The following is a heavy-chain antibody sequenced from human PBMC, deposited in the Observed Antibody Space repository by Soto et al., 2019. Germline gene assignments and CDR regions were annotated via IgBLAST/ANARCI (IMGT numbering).Heavy chain of an antibody. V-gene: IGHV1-58*02. CDR1: GFTFTSSA. D-gene: IGHD3-22*01. J-gene: IGHJ4*02. CDR2: IVVGSGNT. CDR3: AAGGSYYDSSGYYHDSHFDY. Sequence: QMQLVQSGPEVKKPGTSVKVSCKASGFTFTSSAMQWVRQARGQRLEWIGWIVVGSGNTNYAQKFQERVTITRDMSXXTXYXXRSRLRSEDTAVYYCAAGGSYYDSSGYYHDSHFDYWGQGTLVTVSS.